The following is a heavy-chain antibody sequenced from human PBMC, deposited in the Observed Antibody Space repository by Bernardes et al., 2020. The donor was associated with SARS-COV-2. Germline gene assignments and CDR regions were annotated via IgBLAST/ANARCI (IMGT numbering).Heavy chain of an antibody. CDR3: AKDLAYYDILTGYYTPPFYYYYYGMDV. J-gene: IGHJ6*02. CDR1: GFTFSSYG. CDR2: ISYDGSNK. Sequence: GGSLRLSRAASGFTFSSYGMHWVRQAPGKGLEWVAVISYDGSNKYYADSVKGRFTISRDNSKNTLYLQMNSLRAEDTAVYYCAKDLAYYDILTGYYTPPFYYYYYGMDVWGQGTTVTVSS. D-gene: IGHD3-9*01. V-gene: IGHV3-30*18.